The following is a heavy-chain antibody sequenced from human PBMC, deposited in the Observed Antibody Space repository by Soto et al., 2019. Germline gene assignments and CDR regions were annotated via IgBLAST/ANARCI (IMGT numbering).Heavy chain of an antibody. J-gene: IGHJ4*02. CDR3: ARSVQQLVLYYFDY. CDR2: INHSGST. CDR1: GGSFSGYY. D-gene: IGHD6-13*01. V-gene: IGHV4-34*01. Sequence: SETLSLTCAVYGGSFSGYYWSWIRQPPGKGLEWIGEINHSGSTNYNPSLKSRVTISVDTSKNQFSLKLSSVTAADTAVYYCARSVQQLVLYYFDYWGQGTLVTVSS.